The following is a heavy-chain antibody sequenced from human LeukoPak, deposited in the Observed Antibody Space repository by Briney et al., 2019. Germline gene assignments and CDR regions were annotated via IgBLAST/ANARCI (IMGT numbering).Heavy chain of an antibody. CDR3: AKTERPYDFWSGPSDY. J-gene: IGHJ4*02. CDR2: ISYDGSNK. CDR1: GFTFSSYA. Sequence: GGSLRLSCAASGFTFSSYAMHWVRQVPGKGLEWVAVISYDGSNKYYADSVKGRFTISRDNSKNTLYLQMNSLRAEDTAVYYCAKTERPYDFWSGPSDYWGQGTLVTVSS. D-gene: IGHD3-3*01. V-gene: IGHV3-30-3*02.